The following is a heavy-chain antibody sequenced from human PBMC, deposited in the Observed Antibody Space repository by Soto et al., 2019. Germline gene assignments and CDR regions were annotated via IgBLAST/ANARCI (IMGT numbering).Heavy chain of an antibody. Sequence: QLQLQESGPGLVKPSETLSLTCTVSGGSISSSSYYWGWIRQPPGKGREWIGSIYYSGSTYYNPSLKSRVTISVDTSKNQFSLKLSSVTAADTAVYYCARGAQWELAFFDYWGQGTLVTVSS. CDR2: IYYSGST. V-gene: IGHV4-39*01. J-gene: IGHJ4*02. D-gene: IGHD1-26*01. CDR3: ARGAQWELAFFDY. CDR1: GGSISSSSYY.